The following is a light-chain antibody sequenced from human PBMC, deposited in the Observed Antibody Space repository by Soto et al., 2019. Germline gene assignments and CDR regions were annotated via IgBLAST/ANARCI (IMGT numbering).Light chain of an antibody. CDR2: KSS. CDR3: QQFNTSPWT. CDR1: QSVSIW. V-gene: IGKV1-5*03. J-gene: IGKJ1*01. Sequence: DSQMTQSPSTLSASEGDRVTISCRASQSVSIWLAWYQQKPGRAPKLLIYKSSILESGVPPRFSGSGSGTEFTLTISSLQPDDFATYYCQQFNTSPWTFGQGTKVDIK.